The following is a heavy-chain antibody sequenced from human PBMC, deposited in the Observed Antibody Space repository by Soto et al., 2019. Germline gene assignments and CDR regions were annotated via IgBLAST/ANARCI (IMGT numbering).Heavy chain of an antibody. V-gene: IGHV3-15*01. CDR2: IKSKSSGGTT. D-gene: IGHD4-4*01. CDR3: TSEKGWRQSPLDS. J-gene: IGHJ5*01. Sequence: GGSLRLSCAASGFIFRNAWMSWVRQAPGKGLEWVGRIKSKSSGGTTDYAAPVEGRATITRDDSKSILYLQMTSLTVEDTAVYFCTSEKGWRQSPLDSWGQGALVTVSS. CDR1: GFIFRNAW.